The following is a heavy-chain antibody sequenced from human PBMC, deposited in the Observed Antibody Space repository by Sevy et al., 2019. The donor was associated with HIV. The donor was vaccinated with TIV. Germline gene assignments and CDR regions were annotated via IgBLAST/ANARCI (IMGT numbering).Heavy chain of an antibody. CDR3: ANYGPLHAFDM. J-gene: IGHJ3*02. D-gene: IGHD2-21*02. CDR1: GFTFSSYA. CDR2: ISGSGGST. Sequence: GSLRLSCASSGFTFSSYAMSCFRQAPGKGLEWVSAISGSGGSTYYAGSVKGRFTISRDHSKNTLYLQINSLRPDDTAVYYCANYGPLHAFDMWGQEPMVTV. V-gene: IGHV3-23*01.